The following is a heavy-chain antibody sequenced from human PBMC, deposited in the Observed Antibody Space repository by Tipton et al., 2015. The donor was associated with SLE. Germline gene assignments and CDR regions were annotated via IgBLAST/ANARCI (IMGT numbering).Heavy chain of an antibody. J-gene: IGHJ4*02. CDR1: GGSISSYY. D-gene: IGHD2-2*01. V-gene: IGHV4-59*08. CDR2: IYYSGST. Sequence: TLSLTCTVSGGSISSYYWSWIRQPPGKGLEWIGYIYYSGSTNYNPSLKSRVTISVDTSKNQFSLKLSSVTAADTAVYYRARQGESVVPAAMPVFDYWGQGTLVTVSS. CDR3: ARQGESVVPAAMPVFDY.